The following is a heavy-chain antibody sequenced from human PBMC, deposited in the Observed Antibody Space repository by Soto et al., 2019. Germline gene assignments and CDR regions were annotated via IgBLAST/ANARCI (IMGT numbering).Heavy chain of an antibody. CDR2: ISYDESSK. J-gene: IGHJ4*02. V-gene: IGHV3-30*18. D-gene: IGHD3-22*01. Sequence: GGSLRLSCAAYGFTFSSYAMHWVRQAPGKGLEWVAVISYDESSKYYADFVKGRFTISRDNSKNTLYMQMNSLRDEDTAVYYCAKDKSSGSYFDSWGQGALVTVSS. CDR3: AKDKSSGSYFDS. CDR1: GFTFSSYA.